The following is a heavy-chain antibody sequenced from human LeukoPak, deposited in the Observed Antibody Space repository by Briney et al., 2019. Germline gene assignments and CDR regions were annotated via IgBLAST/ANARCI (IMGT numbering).Heavy chain of an antibody. D-gene: IGHD3-16*01. V-gene: IGHV4-39*07. CDR2: IYDSGTT. J-gene: IGHJ4*02. Sequence: SETLSLTCTVSGGSISSSAFYWGWVRQPPGKGLEWIASIYDSGTTYYKPSLRSRITLSLDRSRNQLSLKLTSLTAADTAVYYCAKGRGFRVWDPWDNWGQGTLITVSS. CDR1: GGSISSSAFY. CDR3: AKGRGFRVWDPWDN.